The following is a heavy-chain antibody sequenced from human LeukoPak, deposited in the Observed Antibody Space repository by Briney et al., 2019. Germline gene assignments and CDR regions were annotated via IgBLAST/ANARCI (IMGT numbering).Heavy chain of an antibody. CDR1: GFTFSSYG. D-gene: IGHD5-18*01. CDR3: ARPNTAMVTRIHYYYYYMDV. CDR2: IRYDGSNK. J-gene: IGHJ6*03. V-gene: IGHV3-30*02. Sequence: PGGSLRLSCAASGFTFSSYGMHWVRQAPGKGLEWVAFIRYDGSNKYYADSVKGRFTISRDNSKNTLYLQMNSLRAEDTAVYYCARPNTAMVTRIHYYYYYMDVWGKGTTVTVSS.